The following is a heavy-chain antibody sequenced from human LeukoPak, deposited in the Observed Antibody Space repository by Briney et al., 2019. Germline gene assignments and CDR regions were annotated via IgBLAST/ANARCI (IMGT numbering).Heavy chain of an antibody. J-gene: IGHJ4*02. CDR2: ISYDGSNK. CDR3: ARGRRAGPQFVMRTDYFDY. V-gene: IGHV3-30-3*01. Sequence: GRSLRLSCAASGFTFSSYAMHWVRQAPGKGLEWVAVISYDGSNKYYADSVKGRFTISRANSKNTLYLQMNSLRAEATAVYYCARGRRAGPQFVMRTDYFDYWGQGTLVTVSS. D-gene: IGHD5-24*01. CDR1: GFTFSSYA.